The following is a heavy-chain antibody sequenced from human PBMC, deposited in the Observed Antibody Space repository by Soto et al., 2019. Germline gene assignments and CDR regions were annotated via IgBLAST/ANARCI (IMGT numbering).Heavy chain of an antibody. V-gene: IGHV4-34*01. Sequence: SETLSLTCAVYGGSFSGYYWSWIRQPPGKGLEWIGEINHSGSTNYNPSLKSRVTISVDTSKNQFSLKLSSVTAADTAVYYCARDRRDGYNSPRSSYYYYYGMDVWGQGTTVTVS. D-gene: IGHD5-12*01. CDR2: INHSGST. CDR3: ARDRRDGYNSPRSSYYYYYGMDV. J-gene: IGHJ6*02. CDR1: GGSFSGYY.